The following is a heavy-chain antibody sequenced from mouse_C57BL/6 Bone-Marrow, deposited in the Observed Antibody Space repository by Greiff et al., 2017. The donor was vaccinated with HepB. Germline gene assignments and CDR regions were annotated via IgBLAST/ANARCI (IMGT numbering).Heavy chain of an antibody. D-gene: IGHD1-1*01. V-gene: IGHV1-87*01. CDR3: SEDAAVYYCAVLYGSSTEYFDV. J-gene: IGHJ1*03. Sequence: QVQLQQSGPELARPWASVKISCQAFYTFSRRVHFAIRDTNYWMQWVKQRPGQGLEWIGAIYPGKGDTSYNQKFKGKATLTADKSSSTAYMQLSSLTSEDAAVYYCAVLYGSSTEYFDVWGTGTTVTVSS. CDR2: GQGLEWIG. CDR1: YTFSRRVH.